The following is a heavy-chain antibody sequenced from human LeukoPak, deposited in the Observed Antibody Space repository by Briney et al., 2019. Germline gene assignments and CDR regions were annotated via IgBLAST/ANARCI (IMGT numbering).Heavy chain of an antibody. D-gene: IGHD6-6*01. CDR1: GYSITSSNW. V-gene: IGHV4-28*01. J-gene: IGHJ6*03. CDR2: IYYSGST. Sequence: SDTLSLTCAVSGYSITSSNWWGWIRQPPGKGLEWIGYIYYSGSTYYSPSLKSRVSMSVDTSNNQFSLTVSSVTAVDTAVYYCARPIAARPGGYYYYYMDVWGKGTTVTVSS. CDR3: ARPIAARPGGYYYYYMDV.